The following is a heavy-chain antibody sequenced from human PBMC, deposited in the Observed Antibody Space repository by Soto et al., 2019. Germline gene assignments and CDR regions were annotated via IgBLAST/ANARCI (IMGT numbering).Heavy chain of an antibody. V-gene: IGHV1-2*02. CDR1: GYAFTGYY. D-gene: IGHD6-19*01. J-gene: IGHJ4*02. CDR3: ARVGRGSGWYFFDY. Sequence: GASVKVSCKASGYAFTGYYMHWVLQAPGQGLEWMGWINPNSGGTNYAQKFQGRVTMTRDTSISTAYMELSRLRSDDTAVYYCARVGRGSGWYFFDYWGQGTLVTVSS. CDR2: INPNSGGT.